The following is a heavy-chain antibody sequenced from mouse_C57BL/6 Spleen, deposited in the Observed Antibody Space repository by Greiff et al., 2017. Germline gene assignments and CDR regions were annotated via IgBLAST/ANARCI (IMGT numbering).Heavy chain of an antibody. CDR2: IRSGGST. CDR3: ARSTTVYFDY. D-gene: IGHD1-1*01. J-gene: IGHJ2*01. V-gene: IGHV2-2*01. Sequence: VKLVESGPGLVQPSQSLSITCTVSGFSLTSYGVHWVRQSPGKGLEWLGVIRSGGSTDYNAAFISRLSISKDNSKSQVFFKMNSLQAYETAIYYCARSTTVYFDYWGQGTTLTVSS. CDR1: GFSLTSYG.